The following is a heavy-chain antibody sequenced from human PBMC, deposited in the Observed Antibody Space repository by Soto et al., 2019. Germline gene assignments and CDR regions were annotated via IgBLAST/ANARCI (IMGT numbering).Heavy chain of an antibody. J-gene: IGHJ5*02. CDR1: GGSISSTSYY. D-gene: IGHD5-12*01. CDR2: IYYSGST. Sequence: SETLSLTCTVSGGSISSTSYYWGWIRQPPGKGLEWIGSIYYSGSTYYNPSLKSRVTISVDTSKNQFSLKLSSVTAADTAVYYCAVDVVNWFDPWGQGTLVTVSS. V-gene: IGHV4-39*01. CDR3: AVDVVNWFDP.